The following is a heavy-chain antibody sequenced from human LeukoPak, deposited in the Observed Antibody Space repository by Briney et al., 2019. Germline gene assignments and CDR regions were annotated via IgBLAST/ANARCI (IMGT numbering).Heavy chain of an antibody. CDR3: ARPLGGYFDY. D-gene: IGHD3-16*01. CDR2: ISSSSSYI. CDR1: GFTFSSYS. V-gene: IGHV3-21*01. J-gene: IGHJ4*02. Sequence: GGSLRLSCAASGFTFSSYSMNWVRQAPGKGLEWVSSISSSSSYIYYADSVKGRFTISRDNARNSLYLQMNSLRAEDTAVYYCARPLGGYFDYWGQGTLVTVSS.